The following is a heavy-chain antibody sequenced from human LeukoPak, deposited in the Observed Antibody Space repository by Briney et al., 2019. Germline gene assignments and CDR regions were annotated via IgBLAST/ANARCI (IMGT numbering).Heavy chain of an antibody. CDR1: GGSISSYY. J-gene: IGHJ4*02. CDR2: IYYSGST. V-gene: IGHV4-59*08. D-gene: IGHD3-9*01. Sequence: PSETLSLTCTVSGGSISSYYWSWIRQPPGKGLEWIGYIYYSGSTNYNPSLKSRVTISVDTSKNQFSLKLSSVTAADTAVYYCARRFVRYFALDYWGQGTLVTVSS. CDR3: ARRFVRYFALDY.